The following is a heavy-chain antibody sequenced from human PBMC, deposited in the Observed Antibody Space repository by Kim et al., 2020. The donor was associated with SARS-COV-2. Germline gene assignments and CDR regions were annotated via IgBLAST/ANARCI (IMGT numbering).Heavy chain of an antibody. V-gene: IGHV4-34*01. D-gene: IGHD3-10*01. CDR1: GGSFSGYY. CDR3: ARRPSGGRTLTLVRGVRNWFDP. J-gene: IGHJ5*02. CDR2: INHSGST. Sequence: SETLSLTCAVYGGSFSGYYWSWIRQPPGKGLEWIGEINHSGSTNYNPSLKSRVTISVDTSKNQFSLKLSSVTAADTAVYYCARRPSGGRTLTLVRGVRNWFDPWGQGTLVTVSS.